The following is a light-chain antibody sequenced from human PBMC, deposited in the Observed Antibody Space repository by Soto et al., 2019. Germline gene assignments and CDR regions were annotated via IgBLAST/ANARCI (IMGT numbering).Light chain of an antibody. J-gene: IGKJ4*01. CDR2: GAS. CDR1: QSVSSS. V-gene: IGKV3-20*01. Sequence: EIVLTQSPGTLSLSPGERATLSCRASQSVSSSLAWYQQKPGQAPRLLIHGASSRATSIPDRFSGSGSGTDFTLTISRLEHEDFAVYYCQQYGSSPPLTFGGGTKVEIK. CDR3: QQYGSSPPLT.